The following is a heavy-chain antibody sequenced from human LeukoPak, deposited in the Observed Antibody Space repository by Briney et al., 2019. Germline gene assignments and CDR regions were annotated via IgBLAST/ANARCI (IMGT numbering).Heavy chain of an antibody. CDR2: INPNGGST. D-gene: IGHD2-2*01. V-gene: IGHV1-46*01. J-gene: IGHJ6*03. Sequence: ASVTVSCKASGYTFTSYYMHWVRQAPGQGLEWMGIINPNGGSTSYAQKFQGRVTMTRDMSTSTVYMELSSLRSEDTAVYYCARETHYCSSTSCPYYYYMDVWGKGTTVTVSS. CDR1: GYTFTSYY. CDR3: ARETHYCSSTSCPYYYYMDV.